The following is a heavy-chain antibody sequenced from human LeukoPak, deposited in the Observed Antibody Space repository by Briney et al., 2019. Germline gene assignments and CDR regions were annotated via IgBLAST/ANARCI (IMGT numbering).Heavy chain of an antibody. CDR3: ATRYSYGYWEFDY. Sequence: PGGSLRLSXAASGFTFSSYWMSWVRQAPGKGLEWVSAISGSGGSTYYADSVKGRFTISRDNSKNTLYLQMNSLRAEDTAVYYCATRYSYGYWEFDYWGQGTLVTVSS. V-gene: IGHV3-23*01. J-gene: IGHJ4*02. CDR2: ISGSGGST. CDR1: GFTFSSYW. D-gene: IGHD5-18*01.